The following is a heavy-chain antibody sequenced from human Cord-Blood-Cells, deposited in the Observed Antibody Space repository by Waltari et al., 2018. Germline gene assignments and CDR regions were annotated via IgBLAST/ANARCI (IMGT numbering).Heavy chain of an antibody. CDR2: IYPGDSDT. J-gene: IGHJ6*02. CDR3: ARHSSPYYYYYGMDV. Sequence: EVQLVQSGAEVKKPGESLKISCKGSGYSFTSYWIGWVGPIPGKGLEWMGIIYPGDSDTRYSPSFQGQVTISADKSISTAYLQWSSLKASDTAMYYCARHSSPYYYYYGMDVWGQGTTVTVSS. CDR1: GYSFTSYW. D-gene: IGHD6-19*01. V-gene: IGHV5-51*01.